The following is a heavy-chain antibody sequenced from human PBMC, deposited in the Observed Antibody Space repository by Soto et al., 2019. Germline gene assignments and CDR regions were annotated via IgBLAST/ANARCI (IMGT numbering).Heavy chain of an antibody. V-gene: IGHV4-39*01. Sequence: SETLSLTCTVSGGSISSSSYYWGWIRQPPGKGLEWIGSIYYSGSTYYNPSLKSRVTISVDTSKNQFSLKLSSVTAADTAVYYCARQAGPDVLRYFDWLPYFDYWGQGTLVTVSS. CDR2: IYYSGST. D-gene: IGHD3-9*01. CDR3: ARQAGPDVLRYFDWLPYFDY. J-gene: IGHJ4*02. CDR1: GGSISSSSYY.